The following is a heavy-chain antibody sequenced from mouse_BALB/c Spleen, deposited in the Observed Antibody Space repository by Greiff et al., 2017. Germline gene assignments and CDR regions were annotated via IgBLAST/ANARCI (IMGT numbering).Heavy chain of an antibody. CDR1: GFSLTSYG. CDR2: IWSGGST. D-gene: IGHD2-4*01. J-gene: IGHJ3*01. Sequence: VQLQESGPGLVQPSQSLSITCTVSGFSLTSYGVHWVRQSPGKGLEWLGVIWSGGSTDYNAAFISRLSISKDNSKSQVFFKMNSLQANDTAIYYCANYYDYDEGWFAYWGQGTLVTVSA. V-gene: IGHV2-2*02. CDR3: ANYYDYDEGWFAY.